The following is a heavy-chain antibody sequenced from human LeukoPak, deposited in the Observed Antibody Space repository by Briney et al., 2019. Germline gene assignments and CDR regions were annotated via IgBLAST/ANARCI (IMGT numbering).Heavy chain of an antibody. CDR2: MNPNSGNT. J-gene: IGHJ6*03. D-gene: IGHD2-21*02. V-gene: IGHV1-8*02. CDR3: ARENGDGDCGDYYYYYMDV. Sequence: GASVKVSCKASGYTFTSYGISWVRQATGQGLEWMGWMNPNSGNTGYAQKFQGRVTMTRNTSISTAYMELSSLRSEDTAVYYCARENGDGDCGDYYYYYMDVWGKGTTVTISS. CDR1: GYTFTSYG.